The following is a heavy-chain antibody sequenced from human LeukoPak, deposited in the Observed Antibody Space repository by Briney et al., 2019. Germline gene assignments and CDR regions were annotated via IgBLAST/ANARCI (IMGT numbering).Heavy chain of an antibody. D-gene: IGHD2-8*01. V-gene: IGHV4-59*08. CDR3: ARLDRLIHFDY. Sequence: SETLALTFTVFGGSISSYYWSWIRQPPGKGLEWIGYIHDIGSTNYNPSLKSRVTISLDTSKKQLSLKLSSVTAADTAVYYCARLDRLIHFDYWGQGTLVTVSP. J-gene: IGHJ4*02. CDR1: GGSISSYY. CDR2: IHDIGST.